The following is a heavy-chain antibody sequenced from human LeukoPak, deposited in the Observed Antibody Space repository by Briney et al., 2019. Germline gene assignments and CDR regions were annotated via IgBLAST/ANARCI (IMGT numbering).Heavy chain of an antibody. CDR1: GYTFTSYD. Sequence: ASVKVSCKASGYTFTSYDIDWVRQATGQGLEWMGWMNPNSGNTGYAQKFQGRVTITRNTSISTAYMELSSLRSEDTAVYYCARGLPYSSGWSHFDYWGQGTLVTVSS. J-gene: IGHJ4*02. D-gene: IGHD6-19*01. CDR3: ARGLPYSSGWSHFDY. CDR2: MNPNSGNT. V-gene: IGHV1-8*03.